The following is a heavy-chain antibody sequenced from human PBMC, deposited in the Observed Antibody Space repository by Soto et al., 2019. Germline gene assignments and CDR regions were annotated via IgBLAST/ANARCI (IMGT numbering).Heavy chain of an antibody. J-gene: IGHJ6*02. CDR2: ISSSSSYI. Sequence: GGSLRLSCSASGSTFSSYSMNWVRQAPGKGLEWVSSISSSSSYIYYADSVKGRFTISRDNAKNSLYLQMNSLRAEDTAVYYCASDIAARPRVDYYGMDVWGQGTTVTVSS. V-gene: IGHV3-21*01. CDR3: ASDIAARPRVDYYGMDV. D-gene: IGHD6-6*01. CDR1: GSTFSSYS.